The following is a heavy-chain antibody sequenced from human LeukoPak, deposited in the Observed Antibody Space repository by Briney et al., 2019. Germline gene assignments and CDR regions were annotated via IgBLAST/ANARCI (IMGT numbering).Heavy chain of an antibody. Sequence: PGGSLRLSCVASGFTFSRYWMSWVRQAPGKGLEWLTNIKPDGSEKYYVDSVKGRFTISRDNARNSMYLQTNSLRVEDTAVYYCARDCASTNCYDVDKWGQGTLVTVSS. CDR3: ARDCASTNCYDVDK. J-gene: IGHJ1*01. CDR1: GFTFSRYW. CDR2: IKPDGSEK. V-gene: IGHV3-7*03. D-gene: IGHD2-2*01.